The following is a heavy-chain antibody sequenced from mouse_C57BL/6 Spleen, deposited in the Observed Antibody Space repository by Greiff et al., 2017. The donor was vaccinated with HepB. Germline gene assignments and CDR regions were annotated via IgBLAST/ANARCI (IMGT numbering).Heavy chain of an antibody. V-gene: IGHV1-61*01. Sequence: QVQLQQPGAELVRPGSSVKLSCKASGYTFTSYWMDWVKQRPGQGLEWIGNIYPSDSETHYNQKFKDKATLTVDKSSSTAYMHLSSLTSEDSAVYYCARRRGYSNYWYFDVWGTGTTVTVSS. CDR3: ARRRGYSNYWYFDV. J-gene: IGHJ1*03. D-gene: IGHD2-5*01. CDR1: GYTFTSYW. CDR2: IYPSDSET.